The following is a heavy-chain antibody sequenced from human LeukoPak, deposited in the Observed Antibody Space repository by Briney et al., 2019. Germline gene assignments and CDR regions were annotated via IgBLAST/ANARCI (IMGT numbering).Heavy chain of an antibody. CDR1: GGSISSGSYY. V-gene: IGHV4-61*02. J-gene: IGHJ4*02. CDR2: IYTSGST. Sequence: SETLSLTCTVSGGSISSGSYYWSWIRQPAGKGLEWIGRIYTSGSTNYNPSLKSRVTISVDTSKNQFSLKLSSVTAADTAVYYCARGNVYSSTAFDYWGQGTLVTVS. D-gene: IGHD2-2*01. CDR3: ARGNVYSSTAFDY.